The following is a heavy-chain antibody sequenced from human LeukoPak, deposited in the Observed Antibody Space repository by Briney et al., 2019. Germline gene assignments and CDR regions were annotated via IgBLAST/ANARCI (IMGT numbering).Heavy chain of an antibody. D-gene: IGHD3-9*01. CDR3: AKDNAESYYDILTGYYTPRGYFDY. CDR1: GFTFSSYG. CDR2: IRYDGSNK. J-gene: IGHJ4*02. V-gene: IGHV3-30*02. Sequence: GGSLRLSCAASGFTFSSYGMHWVRQAPGKGLEWVAFIRYDGSNKYYADSVKGRFTNSRDNSKNTLYLQMNSLRAEDTAVYYCAKDNAESYYDILTGYYTPRGYFDYWGQGTLVTVSS.